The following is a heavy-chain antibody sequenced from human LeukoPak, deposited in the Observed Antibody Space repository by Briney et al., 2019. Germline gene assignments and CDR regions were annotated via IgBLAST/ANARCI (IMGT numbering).Heavy chain of an antibody. V-gene: IGHV4-34*01. Sequence: SETLSLTCAVYGGSFSGYYWSWIRQPPGKGLEWIGEINHSGSTNYNPSLKSRVTISVDTSKNQFSLKLSSVTAADTAVYYCASLISYGPSDYSGQGTLVTVSS. D-gene: IGHD5-18*01. CDR1: GGSFSGYY. CDR2: INHSGST. J-gene: IGHJ4*02. CDR3: ASLISYGPSDY.